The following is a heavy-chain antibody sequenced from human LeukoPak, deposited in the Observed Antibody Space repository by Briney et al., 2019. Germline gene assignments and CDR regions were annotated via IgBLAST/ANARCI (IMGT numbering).Heavy chain of an antibody. CDR1: GYTFTGYY. CDR3: ARDRARDGYNFGKDY. V-gene: IGHV1-46*01. D-gene: IGHD5-24*01. CDR2: INPSGGST. J-gene: IGHJ4*02. Sequence: ASVKVSCKASGYTFTGYYMHWVRQAPGQGLEWMGIINPSGGSTSYAQKFQGRVTMTRDTSTSTVYMELSSLRSEDTAVYYCARDRARDGYNFGKDYWGQGTLVTVSS.